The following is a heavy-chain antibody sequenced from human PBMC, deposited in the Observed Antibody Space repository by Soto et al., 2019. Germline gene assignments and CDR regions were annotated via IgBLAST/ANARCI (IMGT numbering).Heavy chain of an antibody. D-gene: IGHD2-8*01. CDR3: ARGHSTDCSNGVCSFFYNHEMDV. CDR2: INPKSGGT. Sequence: ASVKVSCKASGYSFTDYHIHWVRQAPGQGLEWLGRINPKSGGTSTAQKFQGWVTMTRDRSISTVYMELTRLRSDDTAMYFCARGHSTDCSNGVCSFFYNHEMDVWGQGTTVTVSS. CDR1: GYSFTDYH. J-gene: IGHJ6*02. V-gene: IGHV1-2*04.